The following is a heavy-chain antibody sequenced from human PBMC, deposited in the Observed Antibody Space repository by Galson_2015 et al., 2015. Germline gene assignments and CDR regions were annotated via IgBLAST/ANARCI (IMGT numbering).Heavy chain of an antibody. J-gene: IGHJ5*02. CDR2: ISSSSSYT. V-gene: IGHV3-11*05. D-gene: IGHD3-10*01. CDR3: ARDEFEYGSGRNGRLPFDP. CDR1: GFTFSDYY. Sequence: SLRLSCAASGFTFSDYYMSWIRQAPGKGLEWVSYISSSSSYTNYADSVKGRFTISRDNAKNSLYLQMNSLRAEDTAVYYCARDEFEYGSGRNGRLPFDPWGQGTLVTVSS.